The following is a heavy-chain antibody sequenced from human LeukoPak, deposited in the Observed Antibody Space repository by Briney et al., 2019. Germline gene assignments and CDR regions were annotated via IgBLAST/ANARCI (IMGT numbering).Heavy chain of an antibody. V-gene: IGHV1-24*01. CDR3: ATPFGGAGPQQDY. CDR2: FDPEDGET. CDR1: GYTLTELS. D-gene: IGHD4-23*01. Sequence: GASVKVSCRVSGYTLTELSMHWVRHAPGKGLVGVGGFDPEDGETIYAQKFQRRVTITEDTSTDTAYMELSSLRSEDTAVYYCATPFGGAGPQQDYWGQGTLVTVSS. J-gene: IGHJ4*02.